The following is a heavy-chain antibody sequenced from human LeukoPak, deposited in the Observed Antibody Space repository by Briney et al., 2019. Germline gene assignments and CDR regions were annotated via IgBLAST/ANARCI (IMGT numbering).Heavy chain of an antibody. Sequence: GGSLRLSCAASGFTFSSYAMSWVRQAPGKGLEWVSAISGSGGSTYYADSVKGRFTISRDNSKNTLYLQMNSLRAEDTAVYYCAKDGDIRSGGQGHFDLWGRGTLVTVSS. V-gene: IGHV3-23*01. J-gene: IGHJ2*01. CDR2: ISGSGGST. D-gene: IGHD6-19*01. CDR1: GFTFSSYA. CDR3: AKDGDIRSGGQGHFDL.